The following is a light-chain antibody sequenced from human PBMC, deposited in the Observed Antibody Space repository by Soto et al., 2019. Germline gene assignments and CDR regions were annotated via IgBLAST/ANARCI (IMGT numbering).Light chain of an antibody. Sequence: QPVLTQPPSASGTPGQRVTISCSGSSSNIGRNTVNWYQHLPGTAPKLLIYSNNIRPSGVPDRFFGSTSGTSASLAISGLQSEDEADYYCAAWDDSLNGHWVFGGGTKLTVL. V-gene: IGLV1-44*01. J-gene: IGLJ3*02. CDR2: SNN. CDR3: AAWDDSLNGHWV. CDR1: SSNIGRNT.